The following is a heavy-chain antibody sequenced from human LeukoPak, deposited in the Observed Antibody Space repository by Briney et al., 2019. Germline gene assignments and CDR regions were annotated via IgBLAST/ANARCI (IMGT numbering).Heavy chain of an antibody. CDR2: INPSSGGT. Sequence: ASVKVSCKASGYTITGYYIHWVRQAPGQGLEWMGRINPSSGGTNSAEKFQGRITMTRDTSISTAYMELSRLRSDDTAVYYCAREGEYQLLYPHTGMDVWGQGTTVTVSS. J-gene: IGHJ6*02. CDR3: AREGEYQLLYPHTGMDV. CDR1: GYTITGYY. D-gene: IGHD2-2*02. V-gene: IGHV1-2*06.